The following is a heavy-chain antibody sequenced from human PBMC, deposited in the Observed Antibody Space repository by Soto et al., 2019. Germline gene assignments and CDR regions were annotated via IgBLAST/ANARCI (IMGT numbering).Heavy chain of an antibody. J-gene: IGHJ6*02. V-gene: IGHV1-69*13. CDR2: IIPIFGTA. CDR3: ARREGDFWSGYYYYYYGMDV. CDR1: VGTFSSYA. D-gene: IGHD3-3*01. Sequence: GXSVNDTFQASVGTFSSYAINGVRQAPGQGLEWMGGIIPIFGTANYAQKFQGRVTITADESTSTAYMELSSLRSEDTAVYYCARREGDFWSGYYYYYYGMDVWGQGTTVTVSS.